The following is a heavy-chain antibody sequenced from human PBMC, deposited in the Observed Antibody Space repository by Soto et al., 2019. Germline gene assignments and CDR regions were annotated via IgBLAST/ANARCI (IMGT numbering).Heavy chain of an antibody. D-gene: IGHD6-19*01. CDR3: ARFMLIAVAGKVYDGIAV. Sequence: GASVKVSCKASGYTFTGYYMHWVRQAPGQGLEWMGWINPNSGGTNYAQKFQGRVTMTRDTSISTAYMELSRLRSDDTAVYYCARFMLIAVAGKVYDGIAVCGQTLTVT. J-gene: IGHJ6*02. CDR1: GYTFTGYY. CDR2: INPNSGGT. V-gene: IGHV1-2*02.